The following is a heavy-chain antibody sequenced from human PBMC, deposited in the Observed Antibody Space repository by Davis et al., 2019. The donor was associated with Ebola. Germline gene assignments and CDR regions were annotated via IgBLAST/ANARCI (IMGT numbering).Heavy chain of an antibody. CDR3: ARGRGNYAIDY. CDR1: GFTFSTYT. D-gene: IGHD1-7*01. Sequence: GESLKISCTASGFTFSTYTMNWVRQAPGKGLEWLSYITSSGSTIYYADSVKGRFTISRDNAKSSMYLQMNSLRDEDTAVYYCARGRGNYAIDYWGQGTLVIVSS. J-gene: IGHJ4*02. V-gene: IGHV3-48*02. CDR2: ITSSGSTI.